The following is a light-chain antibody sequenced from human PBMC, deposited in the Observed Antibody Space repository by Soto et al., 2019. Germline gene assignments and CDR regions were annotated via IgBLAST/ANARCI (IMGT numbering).Light chain of an antibody. Sequence: EVVMTQSPATLSVSPGERATLSCRASQSVSSNLAWYQQKPGQAPGLLIYEASTRATGIPARCSGSGSGTEFALSISSLQSADSAFYYCQQYNNWPAVTFGGGTKVEI. CDR1: QSVSSN. J-gene: IGKJ4*01. CDR3: QQYNNWPAVT. V-gene: IGKV3-15*01. CDR2: EAS.